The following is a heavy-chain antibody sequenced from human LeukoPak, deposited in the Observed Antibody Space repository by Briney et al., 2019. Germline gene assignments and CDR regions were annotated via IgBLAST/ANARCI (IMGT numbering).Heavy chain of an antibody. D-gene: IGHD3-22*01. J-gene: IGHJ4*02. CDR2: IIPIFGTA. CDR3: ASTSPRGDSSGYYYVD. Sequence: SVKVSCKASGGTFSSYAISWVRQAPGQGLEWTGGIIPIFGTANYAQKFQGRVTITTDESTSTAYMELSSLRSEDTAVYYCASTSPRGDSSGYYYVDWGQGTLVTVSS. V-gene: IGHV1-69*05. CDR1: GGTFSSYA.